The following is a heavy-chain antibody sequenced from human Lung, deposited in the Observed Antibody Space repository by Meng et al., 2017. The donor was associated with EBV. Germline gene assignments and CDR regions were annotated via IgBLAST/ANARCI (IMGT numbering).Heavy chain of an antibody. V-gene: IGHV4-30-4*01. J-gene: IGHJ4*02. CDR2: IYYSGST. D-gene: IGHD2-15*01. CDR3: DREWCSGGSCYPDY. Sequence: QVQLQESGRGLVKPSQTLLLPCTVSGGSISSGGYYWSWIRQPPGKGLEWIGYIYYSGSTYYNPSLKSRVTISVDTSKNQFSLKLSSVTAADTAVYYCDREWCSGGSCYPDYWGQGTLVTVSS. CDR1: GGSISSGGYY.